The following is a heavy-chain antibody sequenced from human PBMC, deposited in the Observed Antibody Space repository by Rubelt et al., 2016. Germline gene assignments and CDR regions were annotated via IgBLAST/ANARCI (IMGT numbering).Heavy chain of an antibody. Sequence: GAHRLSCAASGFTFGNAWMSWVRQAPGKGLEWVGRVKSKTNDGTTDYAAPVKGRFTISRDDSKNTAYLQMNSLKTEDKAVYYCNSDGITGTTGYWGQGTLVTVSS. J-gene: IGHJ4*02. CDR3: NSDGITGTTGY. V-gene: IGHV3-15*01. CDR2: VKSKTNDGTT. CDR1: GFTFGNAW. D-gene: IGHD1-20*01.